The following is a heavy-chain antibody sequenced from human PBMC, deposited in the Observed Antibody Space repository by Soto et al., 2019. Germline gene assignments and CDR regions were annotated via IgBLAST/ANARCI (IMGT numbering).Heavy chain of an antibody. Sequence: QVQLVQSGAEVKKPGSSVKVSCKASGGTFSSYAISWVRQAPGQGLEWMGGIIPIFGTANYAQKFQGRVTITADESTSTAYMELSSLRSEDTAVYYCARDAVPYDSSVYYPRGDYWGQGTLVTVSS. J-gene: IGHJ4*02. CDR3: ARDAVPYDSSVYYPRGDY. CDR2: IIPIFGTA. D-gene: IGHD3-22*01. CDR1: GGTFSSYA. V-gene: IGHV1-69*01.